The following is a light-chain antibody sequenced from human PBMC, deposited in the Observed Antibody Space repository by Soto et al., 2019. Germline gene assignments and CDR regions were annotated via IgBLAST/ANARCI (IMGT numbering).Light chain of an antibody. CDR2: DND. CDR1: TSNIGNNY. V-gene: IGLV1-51*01. J-gene: IGLJ2*01. Sequence: QSALTQPPSVSAAPGQKVTISCSGSTSNIGNNYVSWYQHLPGTAPKLLIYDNDKRPSGITDRFSGSKSGTSATLGITGLQSGDEADYYCGTWDDSRNAIFGGGTQLTVL. CDR3: GTWDDSRNAI.